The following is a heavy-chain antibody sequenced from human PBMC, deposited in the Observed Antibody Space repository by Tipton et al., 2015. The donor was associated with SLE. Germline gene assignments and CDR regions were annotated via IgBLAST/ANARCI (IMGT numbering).Heavy chain of an antibody. CDR3: ARHGRVAEDY. CDR1: GGSISSYY. J-gene: IGHJ4*02. V-gene: IGHV4-59*08. CDR2: IYYSGST. Sequence: TLSLTCTVSGGSISSYYWSWIRQPPGKGLEWIGSIYYSGSTHYNPSLKSRVTISVDTSKNQFSLKLSSVTAADTAVYYCARHGRVAEDYWGQGTLVTVSS. D-gene: IGHD3-3*01.